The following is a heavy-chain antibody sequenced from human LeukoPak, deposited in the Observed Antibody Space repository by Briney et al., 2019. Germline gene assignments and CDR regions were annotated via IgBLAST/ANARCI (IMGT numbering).Heavy chain of an antibody. CDR2: IYYSGST. CDR3: ASYLGGYYGSGIDY. J-gene: IGHJ4*02. D-gene: IGHD3-10*01. V-gene: IGHV4-59*01. Sequence: SETLSLTCTVSGGTISSYYWSWIRQPPGKGLEWIWYIYYSGSTNYNPSLKSRVTISVDTSKNQFSLKLGSVTAADTAVYYCASYLGGYYGSGIDYWGQGTLVTVSS. CDR1: GGTISSYY.